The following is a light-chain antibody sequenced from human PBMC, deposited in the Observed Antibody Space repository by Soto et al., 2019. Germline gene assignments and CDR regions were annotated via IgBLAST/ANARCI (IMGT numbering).Light chain of an antibody. Sequence: QSALTQPASVSGSPGQSITISCTGTSSDVGGYNYVSWYQQHPGKAPKVMIYEVSKRPSGVSNRFSGSKSGNTASLTISGLQAVDEADYYCSSYTSSSTRVFGTGTKLTVL. V-gene: IGLV2-14*01. J-gene: IGLJ1*01. CDR3: SSYTSSSTRV. CDR2: EVS. CDR1: SSDVGGYNY.